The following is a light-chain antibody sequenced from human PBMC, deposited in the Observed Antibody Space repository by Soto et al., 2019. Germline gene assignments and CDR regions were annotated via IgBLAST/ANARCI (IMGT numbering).Light chain of an antibody. J-gene: IGKJ4*01. CDR3: QQYYITPPT. CDR1: QSVLYSSNNKNY. Sequence: DIVLTQSPDSLAVSLGERATINCKSSQSVLYSSNNKNYLAWYQQKPGQPPKLLIYWASTRESGVPDRFSGSGSGTDFTLTISSLQAEDVSFYYCQQYYITPPTFGGGTKVEI. CDR2: WAS. V-gene: IGKV4-1*01.